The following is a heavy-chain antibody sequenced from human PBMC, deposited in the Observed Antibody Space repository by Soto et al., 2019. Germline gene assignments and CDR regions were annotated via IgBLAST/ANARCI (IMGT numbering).Heavy chain of an antibody. CDR3: ARSDIDFGHFDY. CDR2: IYYSGST. V-gene: IGHV4-31*03. CDR1: GGSISSGGYY. Sequence: PSETLSLTCTVSGGSISSGGYYWSWIRQHPGKGLEWIGYIYYSGSTYYNPSLKSRVTISVDTSKNQFSLKLSSVTPEDTAVYYCARSDIDFGHFDYWGQGALVTVSS. J-gene: IGHJ4*02. D-gene: IGHD5-12*01.